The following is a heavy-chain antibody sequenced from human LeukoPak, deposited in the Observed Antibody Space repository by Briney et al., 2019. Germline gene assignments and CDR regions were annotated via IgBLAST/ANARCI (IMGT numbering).Heavy chain of an antibody. D-gene: IGHD3-22*01. Sequence: HPGGSLRLSCAASGFTFSSYAMSWVRQAPGKGLEWVSAISGSGGSTYYADSVKGRFTISRDNSKNTLYLQMNSLRAEDTAVYYCARGYYYDSSGYWAPYYFDYWGQGTLVTVSS. J-gene: IGHJ4*02. CDR2: ISGSGGST. V-gene: IGHV3-23*01. CDR3: ARGYYYDSSGYWAPYYFDY. CDR1: GFTFSSYA.